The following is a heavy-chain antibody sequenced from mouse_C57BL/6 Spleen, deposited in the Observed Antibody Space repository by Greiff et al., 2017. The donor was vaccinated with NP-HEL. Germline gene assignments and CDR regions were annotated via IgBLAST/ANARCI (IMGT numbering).Heavy chain of an antibody. CDR3: ARTHYYGSSRGFAY. Sequence: VQLQQPGAELVTPGASVKLSCKASGYTFTSYWMHWVKQRPGQGLEWIGEIDPSDSYTNYNQKFKGKSTLTVDKSSSTAYMQLSSLTSEDSAVYYCARTHYYGSSRGFAYWGQGTLVTVSA. CDR2: IDPSDSYT. CDR1: GYTFTSYW. J-gene: IGHJ3*01. V-gene: IGHV1-69*01. D-gene: IGHD1-1*01.